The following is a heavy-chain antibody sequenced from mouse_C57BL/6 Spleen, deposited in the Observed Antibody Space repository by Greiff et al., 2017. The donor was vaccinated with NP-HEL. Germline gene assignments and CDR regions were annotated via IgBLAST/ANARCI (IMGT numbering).Heavy chain of an antibody. CDR1: GYTFTSYW. V-gene: IGHV1-69*01. CDR2: IDPSDSYT. Sequence: QVQLQQPGAELVMPGASVKLSCKASGYTFTSYWMHWVKQRPGQGLEWIGEIDPSDSYTNYNQKFKDKSTLTVDKSSSTAYMQLSSLTSEDSAVYYCARPYYYGSSLDYWGQGTTLTVSS. CDR3: ARPYYYGSSLDY. D-gene: IGHD1-1*01. J-gene: IGHJ2*01.